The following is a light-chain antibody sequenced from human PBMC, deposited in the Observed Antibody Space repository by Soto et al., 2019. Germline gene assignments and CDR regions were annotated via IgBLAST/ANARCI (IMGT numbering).Light chain of an antibody. CDR3: QNYNSAPLT. Sequence: DIQMTQSPSSLSASVGDRVTITCRASQGITTYLAWYQQKPGKVPKLLIYTASTLQSEVPSRFSGSGSGTDFTLIISSLQPEDGATYYCQNYNSAPLTFGGGTKVEI. J-gene: IGKJ4*01. CDR2: TAS. V-gene: IGKV1-27*01. CDR1: QGITTY.